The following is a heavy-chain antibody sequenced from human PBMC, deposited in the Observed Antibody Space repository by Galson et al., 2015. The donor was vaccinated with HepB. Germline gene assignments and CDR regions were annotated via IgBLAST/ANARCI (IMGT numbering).Heavy chain of an antibody. CDR2: ISYDGNDK. D-gene: IGHD3-10*02. J-gene: IGHJ3*02. Sequence: SLRLSCAASGSTFRNYGIHWVRQAPGKGLEWVTVISYDGNDKYYEDSVKGRFIISRDNSKNTVSLEMNNLTTEDTALYYWVKSWREMITIPHVLDIWGQGTMVTVSS. V-gene: IGHV3-30*18. CDR3: VKSWREMITIPHVLDI. CDR1: GSTFRNYG.